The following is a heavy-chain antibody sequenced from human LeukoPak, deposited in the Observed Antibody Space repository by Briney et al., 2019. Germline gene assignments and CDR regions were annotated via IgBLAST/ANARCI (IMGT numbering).Heavy chain of an antibody. CDR2: ISSSGSTI. J-gene: IGHJ4*02. CDR3: SRSQFDY. V-gene: IGHV3-11*04. CDR1: GFTFSDHY. Sequence: GGSLRLSCAASGFTFSDHYMSWIRQAPGKGLEWVSYISSSGSTIYYADSVKGRFTISRDNTKNILYLQMNDLRVDDSAIYYCSRSQFDYWGQGVLVTVSS.